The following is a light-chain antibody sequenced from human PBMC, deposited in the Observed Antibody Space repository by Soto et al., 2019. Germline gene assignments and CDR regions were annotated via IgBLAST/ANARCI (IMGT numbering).Light chain of an antibody. CDR2: DAS. CDR3: QQRSNWPPIT. V-gene: IGKV3-11*01. CDR1: QSVSSY. J-gene: IGKJ5*01. Sequence: EILLTQSPATLSLSPGERATLSCRASQSVSSYLAWYQQKPGQAPRLLIYDASNRATGIPARFSGSGSGTDFTLTISSLEHDDFAVHYCQQRSNWPPITFGQGTRLEIK.